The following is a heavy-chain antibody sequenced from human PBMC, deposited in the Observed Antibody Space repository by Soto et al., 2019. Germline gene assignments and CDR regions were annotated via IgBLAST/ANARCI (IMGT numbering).Heavy chain of an antibody. D-gene: IGHD1-26*01. V-gene: IGHV3-11*01. Sequence: QVHLVASGGGLVKPGGSLRLSCVASGLTLSDNYMTWIRQAPGEGLEWLSYISNSDYTTYYADSVKGRFTISGDHAMSSIYLQLNALTFVDAPGFYSVSGKSYLDHWVPGIVVTVSS. CDR1: GLTLSDNY. J-gene: IGHJ4*02. CDR2: ISNSDYTT. CDR3: VSGKSYLDH.